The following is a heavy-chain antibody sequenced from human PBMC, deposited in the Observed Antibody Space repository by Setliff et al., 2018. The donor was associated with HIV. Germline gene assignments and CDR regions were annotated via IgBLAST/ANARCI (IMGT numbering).Heavy chain of an antibody. V-gene: IGHV3-23*01. Sequence: PGGSLRLSCAASGFTFSSYAMSWVRQAPGKGLEWVSAISGSGGSTYYADSVKGRFTISRDNSKNTLYLQMNSLRAEDTAVYYCAKGGRGLLFSDRYYFDYWGQGTLVTVSS. CDR1: GFTFSSYA. CDR3: AKGGRGLLFSDRYYFDY. D-gene: IGHD1-26*01. J-gene: IGHJ4*02. CDR2: ISGSGGST.